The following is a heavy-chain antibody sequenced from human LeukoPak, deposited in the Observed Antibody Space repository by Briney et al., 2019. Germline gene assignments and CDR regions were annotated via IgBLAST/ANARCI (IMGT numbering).Heavy chain of an antibody. CDR1: GFTFSSYG. Sequence: PGGSLRLSCAASGFTFSSYGMHWVRQAPGKGLEWVAFIRYDGSNKYYADSVKGRFTISRDNSKNTLYLQMNSLRAEDTAVYYXXXXXXXIYSSGWVYMDVWGKGTTVTVSS. D-gene: IGHD6-25*01. CDR3: XXXXXXIYSSGWVYMDV. V-gene: IGHV3-30*02. CDR2: IRYDGSNK. J-gene: IGHJ6*04.